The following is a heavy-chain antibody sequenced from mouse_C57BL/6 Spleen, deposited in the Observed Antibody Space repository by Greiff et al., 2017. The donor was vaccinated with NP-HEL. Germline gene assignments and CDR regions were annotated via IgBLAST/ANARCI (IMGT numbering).Heavy chain of an antibody. D-gene: IGHD4-1*01. Sequence: VQLKQSGPGMVKPSQSLSLTCTATGYSITSGYDWYWIRHPPGNKLEWMGNIRYSGSTNYNPPFKSRTPLTHDTSKNHFFLKLNTVTAEDPATYYCARENWDYFDYWGQGTTLTVSS. CDR3: ARENWDYFDY. J-gene: IGHJ2*01. CDR1: GYSITSGYD. V-gene: IGHV3-1*01. CDR2: IRYSGST.